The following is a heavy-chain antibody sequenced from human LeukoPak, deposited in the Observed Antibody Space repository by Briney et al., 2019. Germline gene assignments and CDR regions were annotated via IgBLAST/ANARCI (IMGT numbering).Heavy chain of an antibody. D-gene: IGHD4-17*01. CDR2: INAGNGNT. Sequence: ASVKVSCKASGYTFTSYAMHWVRQAPGQRLEWMGWINAGNGNTKYSQKFQGRVTITRDTSASTAYMELSSLRSEDTAVYYCAGPDYELQTFREIYGMDVWGQGTTVTVSS. CDR3: AGPDYELQTFREIYGMDV. V-gene: IGHV1-3*01. J-gene: IGHJ6*02. CDR1: GYTFTSYA.